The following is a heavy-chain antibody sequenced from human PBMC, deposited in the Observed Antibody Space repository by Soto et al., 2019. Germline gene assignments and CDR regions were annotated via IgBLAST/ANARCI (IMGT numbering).Heavy chain of an antibody. CDR3: AKDAISGDGIWRMDS. J-gene: IGHJ4*02. CDR2: LLRSGSSA. CDR1: GFTFRNYA. V-gene: IGHV3-23*01. Sequence: GGSLRLSCAASGFTFRNYAMTWARQAPGKGLEWVSSLLRSGSSAYYADSVRGRFTISSDTSANSLYLQMDNLRAEDTAIYYCAKDAISGDGIWRMDSRGQVTVHPFST. D-gene: IGHD4-17*01.